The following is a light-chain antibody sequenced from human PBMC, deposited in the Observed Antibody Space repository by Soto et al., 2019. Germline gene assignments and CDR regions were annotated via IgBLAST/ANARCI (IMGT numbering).Light chain of an antibody. Sequence: DIAMTQSPPTLSVSPGERATLSCRASQSVNSNLAWYQQKPGQAPRLLIYGASTRATGIPARFSGSGSGTEFTVTISSLQSEDFAVYYCQQYNNWPLTFGGGTKVEIK. J-gene: IGKJ4*01. CDR3: QQYNNWPLT. CDR1: QSVNSN. V-gene: IGKV3-15*01. CDR2: GAS.